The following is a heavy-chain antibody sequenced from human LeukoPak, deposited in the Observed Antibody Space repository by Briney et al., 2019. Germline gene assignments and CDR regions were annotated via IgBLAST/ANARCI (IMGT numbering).Heavy chain of an antibody. CDR3: ARRILPVDLPLGFDC. CDR1: GFTFNSYG. J-gene: IGHJ4*02. V-gene: IGHV3-30*19. CDR2: ISSDGATK. Sequence: AGGSLRLSCAASGFTFNSYGMHWVRQAPGKGLEWVAVISSDGATKYYADSVKGRFTISRDNSKNTLYLQMNSLRAGDTALYYCARRILPVDLPLGFDCWGQGTLVTVSS. D-gene: IGHD2-21*01.